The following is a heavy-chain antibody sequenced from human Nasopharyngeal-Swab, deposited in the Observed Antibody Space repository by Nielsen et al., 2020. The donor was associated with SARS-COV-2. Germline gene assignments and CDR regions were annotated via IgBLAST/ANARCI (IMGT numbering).Heavy chain of an antibody. J-gene: IGHJ4*02. V-gene: IGHV1-18*01. Sequence: ASVQVSCKASGYIFTSYDISWVRQARGKGLEWMGWIGAYNGNTNYAQKFQDRVTMTTDTSTSTVYMELRSLSSDDTAVYYCARHGVAEDYWGQGTLVTVSS. CDR3: ARHGVAEDY. CDR1: GYIFTSYD. CDR2: IGAYNGNT. D-gene: IGHD3-3*01.